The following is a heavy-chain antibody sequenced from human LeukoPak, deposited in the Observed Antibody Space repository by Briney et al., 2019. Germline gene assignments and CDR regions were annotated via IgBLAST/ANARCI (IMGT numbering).Heavy chain of an antibody. Sequence: GGSLRLSCAASGFTFSDYWMSWVRQAPGKGLEWVANIKQDGSEKNYVDSVKGRFTISRDNSKNTLYLQMNSLRAEDTAVYYCAKDPAGYWGQGTLVTVSS. J-gene: IGHJ4*02. CDR3: AKDPAGY. V-gene: IGHV3-7*01. CDR1: GFTFSDYW. CDR2: IKQDGSEK. D-gene: IGHD6-13*01.